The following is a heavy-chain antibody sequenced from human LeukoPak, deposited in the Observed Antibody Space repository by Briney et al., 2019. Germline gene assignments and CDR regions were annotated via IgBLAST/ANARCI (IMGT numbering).Heavy chain of an antibody. D-gene: IGHD1-26*01. CDR3: ARLAPPRPGSYSFDY. CDR2: IYTSGST. V-gene: IGHV4-61*02. CDR1: GGSISSGSYY. J-gene: IGHJ4*02. Sequence: SETLSLTCTVSGGSISSGSYYWSWIRQPAGKGLGWIGRIYTSGSTNYNPSLKSRVTISVDTSKNQFSLKLSSVTAADTAVYYCARLAPPRPGSYSFDYWGQGTLVTVSS.